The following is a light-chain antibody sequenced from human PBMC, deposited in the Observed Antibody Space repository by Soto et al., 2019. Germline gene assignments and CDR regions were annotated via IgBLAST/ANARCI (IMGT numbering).Light chain of an antibody. CDR1: QSISSY. V-gene: IGKV1-39*01. Sequence: DIQMTQSPSSLSASVGDRVTITCRASQSISSYLNWYQQKPGKAPKLLIYATSSLQSGVPSRFSGSGSGTDFSLTISSLQPEDFATYHCQQSYSTPLTFGGGTKVEIK. CDR3: QQSYSTPLT. J-gene: IGKJ4*01. CDR2: ATS.